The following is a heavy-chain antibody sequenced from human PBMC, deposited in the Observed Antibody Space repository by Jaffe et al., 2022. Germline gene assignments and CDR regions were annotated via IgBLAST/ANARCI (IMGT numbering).Heavy chain of an antibody. CDR1: GGSISSYY. CDR2: IYYSGST. Sequence: QVQLQESGPGLVKPSETLSLTCTVSGGSISSYYWSWIRQPPGKGLEWIGYIYYSGSTNYNPSLKSRVTISVDTSKNQFSLKLSSVTAADTAVYYCARCERYVAHDDENYYYYYMDVWGKGTTVTVSS. V-gene: IGHV4-59*01. J-gene: IGHJ6*03. CDR3: ARCERYVAHDDENYYYYYMDV. D-gene: IGHD1-1*01.